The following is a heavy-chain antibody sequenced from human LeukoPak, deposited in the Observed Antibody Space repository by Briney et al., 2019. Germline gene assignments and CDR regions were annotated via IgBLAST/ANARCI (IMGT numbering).Heavy chain of an antibody. CDR3: ARDGRVVPAAIPDI. D-gene: IGHD2-2*01. V-gene: IGHV1-18*01. J-gene: IGHJ3*02. Sequence: AASVKVSCKPSVYTFTSFGIGWVRQAPGQGLGWVGWISAYNGNTNYAKKLQGRVTMTTDTSTSTAYMELRSLRSDDTAVYYCARDGRVVPAAIPDIWGQGTMVTVSS. CDR1: VYTFTSFG. CDR2: ISAYNGNT.